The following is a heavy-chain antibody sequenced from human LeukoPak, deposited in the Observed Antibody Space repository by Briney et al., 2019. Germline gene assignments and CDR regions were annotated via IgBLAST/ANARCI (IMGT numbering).Heavy chain of an antibody. D-gene: IGHD1-26*01. J-gene: IGHJ4*02. V-gene: IGHV1-46*01. CDR1: GYTFTSYY. CDR2: INPSGGST. CDR3: ARDLGVGATSPFDY. Sequence: ASVKVSCKASGYTFTSYYMHWVRQAPGQGLEWMGIINPSGGSTSYAQKFQGRVTMTTDTSTRTAYMELRSLRSDDTAVYYCARDLGVGATSPFDYWGQGTLVTVSS.